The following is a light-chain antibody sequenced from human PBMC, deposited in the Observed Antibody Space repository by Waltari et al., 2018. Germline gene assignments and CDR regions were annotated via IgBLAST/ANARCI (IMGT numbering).Light chain of an antibody. J-gene: IGKJ4*01. V-gene: IGKV1-9*01. Sequence: IQLTQSPSSLSASVGDRVTITCRASQGISSYLGWYQQKPGRAPKLLIYEASNLYSGVPSRFSGSGSGTDFTLTISSLQPEDFATYSCQQLSTYPLNFGGGTKVE. CDR1: QGISSY. CDR3: QQLSTYPLN. CDR2: EAS.